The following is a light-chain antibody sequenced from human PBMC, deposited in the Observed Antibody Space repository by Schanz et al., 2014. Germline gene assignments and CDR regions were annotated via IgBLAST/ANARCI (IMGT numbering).Light chain of an antibody. CDR2: EVT. J-gene: IGLJ3*02. V-gene: IGLV2-8*01. CDR1: SSDVGGYNF. Sequence: QSVLTQPPSASGSPGQSVTISCTGTSSDVGGYNFVSWYQQHPGKAPKLMIYEVTKRPSGVPDRFSGFKSDNTASLTVSGLQAEDEADYYCSSYAGSINWVFGGGTKLTVL. CDR3: SSYAGSINWV.